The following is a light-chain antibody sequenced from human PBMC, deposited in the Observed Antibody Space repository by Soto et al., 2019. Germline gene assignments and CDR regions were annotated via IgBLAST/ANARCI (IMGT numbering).Light chain of an antibody. Sequence: DIQMTQSPSTLSGSVGDRVTITCRASQTISSWLAWYQQKPGKAPKLLIYKASTLKSGVPSRFGGSGSGTEFTLNISSLQPDDFATFSCQHYNSYSEAFGQVNKVELK. V-gene: IGKV1-5*03. CDR3: QHYNSYSEA. CDR2: KAS. J-gene: IGKJ1*01. CDR1: QTISSW.